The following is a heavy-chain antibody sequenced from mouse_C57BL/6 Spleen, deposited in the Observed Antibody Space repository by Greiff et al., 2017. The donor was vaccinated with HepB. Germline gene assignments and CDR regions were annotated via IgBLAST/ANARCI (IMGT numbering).Heavy chain of an antibody. V-gene: IGHV3-6*01. CDR3: ARETDWDEYYFDY. CDR1: GYSITSGYY. J-gene: IGHJ2*01. Sequence: VQLKESGPGLVKPSQSLSLTCSVTGYSITSGYYWNWIRQFPGNKLEWMGYISYDGSNNYNPSLKNRISITRDTSKNQFFLKLNSVTTEDTATYYCARETDWDEYYFDYWGQGTTLTVSS. D-gene: IGHD4-1*01. CDR2: ISYDGSN.